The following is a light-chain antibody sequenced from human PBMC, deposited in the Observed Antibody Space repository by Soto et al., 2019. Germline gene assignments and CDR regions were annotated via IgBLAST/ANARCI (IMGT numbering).Light chain of an antibody. J-gene: IGLJ2*01. CDR3: QSYDSSLSGVV. V-gene: IGLV1-40*01. CDR1: SSNIGAGYD. CDR2: GNN. Sequence: QPVLTQPPSVSGAPGQRVTISCTGSSSNIGAGYDVHWYQQVPGTAPKLLIYGNNNRPSGVPDRFSGSKSATSASLAITGLQAEDEADYHCQSYDSSLSGVVFGGGTKLTVL.